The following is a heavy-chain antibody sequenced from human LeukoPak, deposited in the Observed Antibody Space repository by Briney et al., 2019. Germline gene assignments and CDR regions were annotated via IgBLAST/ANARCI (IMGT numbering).Heavy chain of an antibody. V-gene: IGHV4-39*07. D-gene: IGHD5-24*01. CDR3: ASERWSRRSYFDY. Sequence: SETLSLTCSVSGDSVSNSRYYWAWIRQPPGKGLEWIGTIFHSGTTYYSPSLTGRVTISVDTSMTQFSLRLSSLTAADTAVYYCASERWSRRSYFDYWGQGILVTVSS. J-gene: IGHJ4*02. CDR1: GDSVSNSRYY. CDR2: IFHSGTT.